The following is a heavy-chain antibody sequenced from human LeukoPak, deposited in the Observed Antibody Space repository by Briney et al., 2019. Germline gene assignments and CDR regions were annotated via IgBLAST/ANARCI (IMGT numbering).Heavy chain of an antibody. CDR3: AKLVVPAAIRGGAFDI. CDR1: GFTFSNYE. D-gene: IGHD2-2*01. CDR2: ISDSGTTI. Sequence: PGGSLRLSCAASGFTFSNYEMNWVRQAPGKGLEWVSYISDSGTTIYYADSVKGRFTISRDNSKNTLYLQMNSLRAEDTAVYYCAKLVVPAAIRGGAFDIWGQGTMVTVSS. V-gene: IGHV3-48*03. J-gene: IGHJ3*02.